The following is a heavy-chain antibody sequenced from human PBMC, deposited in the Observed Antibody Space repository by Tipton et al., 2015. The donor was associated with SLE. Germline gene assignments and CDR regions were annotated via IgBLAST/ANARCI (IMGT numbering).Heavy chain of an antibody. Sequence: TLSLTCSVSGVSISTYYWSWIRQSPGKGLEWIGFFYFSGSSQYNPSLKSRVAISADTSNNQFSLELTAVTAADTAVYYCARTLDALDIWGQGTMVTVSS. CDR3: ARTLDALDI. J-gene: IGHJ3*02. CDR1: GVSISTYY. V-gene: IGHV4-59*12. CDR2: FYFSGSS.